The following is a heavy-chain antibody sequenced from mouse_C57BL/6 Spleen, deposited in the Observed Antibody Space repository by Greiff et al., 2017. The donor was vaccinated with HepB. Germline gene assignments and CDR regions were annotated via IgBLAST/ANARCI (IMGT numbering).Heavy chain of an antibody. V-gene: IGHV1-72*01. J-gene: IGHJ2*01. Sequence: QVQLQQPGAELVKPGASVKLSCKASGYTFTSYWMHWVKQRPGRGLEWIGSIDPNSGGTKYNEKFKSKATLTVDKPSSTAYMQLSSLTSEDSAVCYCARLGSNYLAYWGQGTTLTVSS. D-gene: IGHD5-1*01. CDR3: ARLGSNYLAY. CDR2: IDPNSGGT. CDR1: GYTFTSYW.